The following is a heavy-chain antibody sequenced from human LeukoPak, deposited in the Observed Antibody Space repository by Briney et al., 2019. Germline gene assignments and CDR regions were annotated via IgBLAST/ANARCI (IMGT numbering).Heavy chain of an antibody. V-gene: IGHV3-53*01. CDR3: ARELPPMVRGVPC. J-gene: IGHJ4*02. D-gene: IGHD3-10*01. CDR1: GFIFSNYG. Sequence: GGSLRLSCAASGFIFSNYGMSWVRQAPGKGLEWVSVIYSGGSTYYADSVKGRFTISRDNSKNTLYLQMNSLRAEDTAVYYCARELPPMVRGVPCWGQGTLVTVSS. CDR2: IYSGGST.